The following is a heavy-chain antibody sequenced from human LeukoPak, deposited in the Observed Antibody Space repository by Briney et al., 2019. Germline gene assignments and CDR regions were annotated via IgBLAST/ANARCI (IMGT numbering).Heavy chain of an antibody. V-gene: IGHV1-18*04. Sequence: ASVKVSCKASGYIFTGYYMHWVRQAPGQGLEWMGWISAYDGNTNYAQKLQGRVTMTTDTSTSTAYMELRSLRSDDTAVYYCARAVRGYSYAYLPYWGQGTLVTVSS. CDR2: ISAYDGNT. D-gene: IGHD5-18*01. CDR1: GYIFTGYY. CDR3: ARAVRGYSYAYLPY. J-gene: IGHJ4*02.